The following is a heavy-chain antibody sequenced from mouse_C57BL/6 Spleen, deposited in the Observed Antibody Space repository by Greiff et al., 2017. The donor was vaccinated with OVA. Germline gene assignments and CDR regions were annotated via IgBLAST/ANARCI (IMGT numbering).Heavy chain of an antibody. V-gene: IGHV5-6*01. CDR3: AREERDYYGSSYGFAY. Sequence: VQLQQSGGDLVKPGGSLKLSCAASGFTFSSYGMSWVRQTPDKRLEWVATISSGGSYTYYPDSVKGRFTISRDNAKNTLYLQMSSLKSEDTAMYYCAREERDYYGSSYGFAYWGQGTLVTVSA. J-gene: IGHJ3*01. D-gene: IGHD1-1*01. CDR2: ISSGGSYT. CDR1: GFTFSSYG.